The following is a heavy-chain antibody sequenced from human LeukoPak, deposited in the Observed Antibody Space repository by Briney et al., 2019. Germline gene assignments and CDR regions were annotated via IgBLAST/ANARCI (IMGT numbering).Heavy chain of an antibody. J-gene: IGHJ5*02. CDR2: IDYSGRT. V-gene: IGHV4-31*03. CDR1: GGSISSGGYY. D-gene: IGHD6-19*01. CDR3: ARGSTAGNGWFHP. Sequence: SETLSLTCTVSGGSISSGGYYWSWMRQHPGKGLEWNGYIDYSGRTYYNPSLNSRATISVDTSKNQYSLKLSSVTAAVSAVSFWARGSTAGNGWFHP.